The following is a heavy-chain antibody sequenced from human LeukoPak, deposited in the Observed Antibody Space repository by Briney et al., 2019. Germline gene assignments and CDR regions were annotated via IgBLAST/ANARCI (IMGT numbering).Heavy chain of an antibody. CDR2: INPSGGST. J-gene: IGHJ3*02. Sequence: ASVKVSCKASGYTFTSYYMHWVRQAPGQGLEWMGIINPSGGSTSYAQKFQGRVTMTRDTSTSTVYMELSSLRSEDTAVYYCAILSPSGTFPGRAFGIWGQGTMVTVSS. V-gene: IGHV1-46*01. CDR1: GYTFTSYY. CDR3: AILSPSGTFPGRAFGI. D-gene: IGHD1-26*01.